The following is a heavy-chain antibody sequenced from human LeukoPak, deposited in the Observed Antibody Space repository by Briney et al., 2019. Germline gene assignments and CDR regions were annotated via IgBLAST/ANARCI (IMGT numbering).Heavy chain of an antibody. J-gene: IGHJ4*02. D-gene: IGHD3-10*01. CDR1: GFTFSTYS. V-gene: IGHV3-23*01. Sequence: PGGSLRLSCAASGFTFSTYSMTWVRQAPGKGLEWVSGISGGGSNTYYADSVRGRFTISRDNSKSTLFLQMHSLRAEDTAVYYCTRASWDYWGQGTLVTVSS. CDR2: ISGGGSNT. CDR3: TRASWDY.